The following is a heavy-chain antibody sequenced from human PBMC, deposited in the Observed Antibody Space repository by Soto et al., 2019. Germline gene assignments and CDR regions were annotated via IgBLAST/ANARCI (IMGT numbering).Heavy chain of an antibody. CDR3: ARRGSSGWYSAAY. V-gene: IGHV5-51*01. CDR2: IYPGDSDT. J-gene: IGHJ4*02. D-gene: IGHD6-19*01. Sequence: GESLKISCKNSGTSFTNYWIAWVRQMPGKGLEWMGIIYPGDSDTRYSPSFQGQVTISADKSISTAYLQWSSLKASDTAMYYWARRGSSGWYSAAYWGQGTLVTVSS. CDR1: GTSFTNYW.